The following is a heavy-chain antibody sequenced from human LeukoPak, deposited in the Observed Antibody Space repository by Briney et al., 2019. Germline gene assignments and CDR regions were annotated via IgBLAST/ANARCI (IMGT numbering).Heavy chain of an antibody. CDR1: GGSISSYY. CDR2: IYYSGST. Sequence: PSETLSLTCTVSGGSISSYYWSWIRQPPGKGLEWIGYIYYSGSTNYNPSLKSRVTISVDTSKNQFSLKLSSVTAADTAVYYCARHEAYRSSWDRNWFDPWGQGTLVTVSS. V-gene: IGHV4-59*08. J-gene: IGHJ5*02. D-gene: IGHD6-13*01. CDR3: ARHEAYRSSWDRNWFDP.